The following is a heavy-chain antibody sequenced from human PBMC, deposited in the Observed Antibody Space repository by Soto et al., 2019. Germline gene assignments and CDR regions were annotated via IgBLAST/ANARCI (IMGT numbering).Heavy chain of an antibody. Sequence: EVQLVESGGGLFQPEGSLRLSCEASGFTISNYWMHWVRQAPGKGLVWVSRINNDGSDPIYADSVKGRFTISRDNAKNTVYLQMSSLRAEDTAVYYCARGYPNYSNFAYWGQGSLVTVSS. J-gene: IGHJ4*02. CDR1: GFTISNYW. CDR3: ARGYPNYSNFAY. V-gene: IGHV3-74*01. CDR2: INNDGSDP. D-gene: IGHD2-21*01.